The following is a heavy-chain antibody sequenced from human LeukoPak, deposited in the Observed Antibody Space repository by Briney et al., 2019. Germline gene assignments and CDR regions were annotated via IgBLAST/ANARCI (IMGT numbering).Heavy chain of an antibody. J-gene: IGHJ6*02. V-gene: IGHV3-23*01. CDR2: ISGSGGST. D-gene: IGHD3-10*01. Sequence: GGSLRLSCAASGFTFSSYAISWVRQAPGKGLEWVSAISGSGGSTYYADSVKGRFTISRDNSKNTLYLQMNSLRAEDTAVYYCAKDGSMVRGVIFYYGMDVWGQGNTVTVSS. CDR3: AKDGSMVRGVIFYYGMDV. CDR1: GFTFSSYA.